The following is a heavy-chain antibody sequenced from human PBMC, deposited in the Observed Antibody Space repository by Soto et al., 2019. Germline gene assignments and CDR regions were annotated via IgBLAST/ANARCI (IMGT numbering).Heavy chain of an antibody. CDR2: IIPIFGTA. D-gene: IGHD3-22*01. J-gene: IGHJ4*02. CDR1: GGTFSSYA. V-gene: IGHV1-69*12. CDR3: ASHYDSSGYYYRGLDY. Sequence: QVQLVQSGAEVKKPGSSVKVSCKASGGTFSSYAISWVRQAPGQGLEWMGGIIPIFGTADYAQKFQGRVTITADESTSTAYMELSSLRSGDTAVYYCASHYDSSGYYYRGLDYWGQGTLVTVSS.